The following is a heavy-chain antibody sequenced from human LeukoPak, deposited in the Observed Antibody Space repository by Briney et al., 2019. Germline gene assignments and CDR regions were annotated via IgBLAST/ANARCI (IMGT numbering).Heavy chain of an antibody. CDR2: INPNSGGT. J-gene: IGHJ4*02. CDR1: GYTFTSYD. CDR3: ARVLLWFGELLYGFDY. Sequence: ASVKVSCKASGYTFTSYDINWVRQAPGQGLEWMGWINPNSGGTNYAQKFQGRVTMTRDTSISTAYMELSRLRSDDTAVYYCARVLLWFGELLYGFDYWGQGTLVTVSS. D-gene: IGHD3-10*01. V-gene: IGHV1-2*02.